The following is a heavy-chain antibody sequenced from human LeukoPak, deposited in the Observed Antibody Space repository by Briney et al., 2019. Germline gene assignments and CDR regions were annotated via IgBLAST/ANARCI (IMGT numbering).Heavy chain of an antibody. CDR3: ARGPYYYDSPYYFDY. CDR2: IYHSGST. CDR1: GYSISSGYY. V-gene: IGHV4-38-2*02. Sequence: PSETLSLTCTVSGYSISSGYYWGWIRQPPGKGLEWIGSIYHSGSTYYNPSLKSRVTISVDTSKNQFSLKLSSVTAADTAVYYCARGPYYYDSPYYFDYWGQGTLVTVSS. D-gene: IGHD3-22*01. J-gene: IGHJ4*02.